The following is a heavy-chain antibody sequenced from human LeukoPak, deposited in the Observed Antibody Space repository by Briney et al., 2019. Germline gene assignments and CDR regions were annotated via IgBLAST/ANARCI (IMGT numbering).Heavy chain of an antibody. CDR3: ARDGPYYYGSGSYDY. D-gene: IGHD3-10*01. V-gene: IGHV1-18*01. J-gene: IGHJ4*02. Sequence: GASVKVSCKASGYTFSSHGISWVRQAPGQGLEWMGWINTNNGNTNYAQKFQGRVTMTTETSTSTAYMELRSLRSDDTALYYCARDGPYYYGSGSYDYWGQGTLVTVSS. CDR1: GYTFSSHG. CDR2: INTNNGNT.